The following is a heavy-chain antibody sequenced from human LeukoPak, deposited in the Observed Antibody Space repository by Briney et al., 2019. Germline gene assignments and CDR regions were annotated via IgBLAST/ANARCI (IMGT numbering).Heavy chain of an antibody. D-gene: IGHD3-22*01. CDR3: ARAVTMIVVSPDAFDI. Sequence: SETLSLTCAVYGGSFSGYYWSWIRQPPGKGLEWIGEINHSGSTNYNPSLKSRVTISVDTSKNQFSLKLSSVTAADTAVYYCARAVTMIVVSPDAFDIWGQGTMVTVSS. CDR1: GGSFSGYY. J-gene: IGHJ3*02. V-gene: IGHV4-34*01. CDR2: INHSGST.